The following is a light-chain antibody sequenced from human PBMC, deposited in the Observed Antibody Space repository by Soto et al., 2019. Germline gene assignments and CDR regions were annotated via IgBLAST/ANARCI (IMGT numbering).Light chain of an antibody. CDR1: QSVSSSY. V-gene: IGKV3-20*01. CDR3: QQYGSSPPWT. J-gene: IGKJ1*01. Sequence: ALTQSPGTLSLSPGERATLSCRASQSVSSSYLAWYQQKPGQAPRLLIYGASSRATGIPDRFSGSGSGTDFTLTISRLEPEDFAVYYCQQYGSSPPWTFGQGTKVDIK. CDR2: GAS.